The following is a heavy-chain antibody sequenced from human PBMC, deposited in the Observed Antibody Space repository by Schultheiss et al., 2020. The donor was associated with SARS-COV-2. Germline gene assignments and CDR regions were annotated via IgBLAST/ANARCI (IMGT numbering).Heavy chain of an antibody. CDR3: ARVPYGDYPGY. Sequence: SETLSLTCTVSGGSVSSGSYYWSWIRQPPGKGLEWIGYIYYSGSTNYNPSLKSRVTISVDTSKNQFSLKLGTVTAADTAVYYCARVPYGDYPGYWGQGTLGTSSS. J-gene: IGHJ4*02. D-gene: IGHD4-17*01. V-gene: IGHV4-61*01. CDR1: GGSVSSGSYY. CDR2: IYYSGST.